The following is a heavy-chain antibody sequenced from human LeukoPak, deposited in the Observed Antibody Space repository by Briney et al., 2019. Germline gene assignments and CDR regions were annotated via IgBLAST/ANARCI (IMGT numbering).Heavy chain of an antibody. CDR3: ARGSINDFWSGYYRPPKYYFDY. Sequence: PSETLSLTCAVYGGSFSGYYWSWIRQPPGKGLEWIGEINHSGSTNYNPSLKSRVTISVDTSKNQFSLKLSSVTAADTAVYYCARGSINDFWSGYYRPPKYYFDYWGQGTLVTVSS. D-gene: IGHD3-3*01. CDR2: INHSGST. CDR1: GGSFSGYY. J-gene: IGHJ4*02. V-gene: IGHV4-34*01.